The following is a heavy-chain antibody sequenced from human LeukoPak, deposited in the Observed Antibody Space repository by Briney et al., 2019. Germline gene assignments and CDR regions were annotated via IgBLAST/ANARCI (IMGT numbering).Heavy chain of an antibody. CDR3: AKDHRPGSSSGYVDY. CDR1: GFTFSGYG. V-gene: IGHV3-21*01. CDR2: ISSSGSYI. J-gene: IGHJ4*02. Sequence: GRSLRLSCTASGFTFSGYGMNWVRQAPGKGLEWVSSISSSGSYIYYADSVKGRCTVSRDNAKNSLYLRMNSLRAEDTALYYCAKDHRPGSSSGYVDYWGQGTLVTVSS. D-gene: IGHD3-22*01.